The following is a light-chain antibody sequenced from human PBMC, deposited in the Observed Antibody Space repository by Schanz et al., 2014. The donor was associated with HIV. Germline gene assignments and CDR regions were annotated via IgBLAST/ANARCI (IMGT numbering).Light chain of an antibody. CDR2: EVS. Sequence: QSALTQPPSASGSPGQSVTISCTGTSSDVGGYNYVSWYQQHPGKAPKLMIYEVSKRPSGVPDRFSGSKSDTSASLAITGLQADDEAHYYCQSYDSSLSSVVFGGGTKLTVL. J-gene: IGLJ2*01. V-gene: IGLV2-8*01. CDR1: SSDVGGYNY. CDR3: QSYDSSLSSVV.